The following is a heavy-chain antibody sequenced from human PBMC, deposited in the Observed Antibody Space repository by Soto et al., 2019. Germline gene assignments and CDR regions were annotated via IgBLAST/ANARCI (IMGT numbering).Heavy chain of an antibody. CDR3: ARDLLNWNDNGAFDI. CDR1: GFTFSSYA. CDR2: ISYDGSNK. V-gene: IGHV3-30-3*01. J-gene: IGHJ3*02. Sequence: GGSLRLSCAASGFTFSSYAMHWVRQAPGKGLEWVAVISYDGSNKYYADSVKGRFTISRDNAKNSLYLQMNSLRAEDTAVYYCARDLLNWNDNGAFDIWGQGTMVTVSS. D-gene: IGHD1-1*01.